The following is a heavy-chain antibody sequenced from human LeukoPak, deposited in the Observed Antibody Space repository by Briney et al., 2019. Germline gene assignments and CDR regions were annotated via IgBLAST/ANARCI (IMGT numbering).Heavy chain of an antibody. CDR1: GFTFSSYA. V-gene: IGHV3-30*04. D-gene: IGHD6-19*01. J-gene: IGHJ6*02. Sequence: GRSLRLSCAASGFTFSSYAMHWVRQAPGKGLEWVAVISYDGGNKYYADSVKGRFTISRDNSKNTLYLQMNSLRAEDTAVYYCARDLYSSGWYPNYYYYGMDVWGQGTTVTVSS. CDR3: ARDLYSSGWYPNYYYYGMDV. CDR2: ISYDGGNK.